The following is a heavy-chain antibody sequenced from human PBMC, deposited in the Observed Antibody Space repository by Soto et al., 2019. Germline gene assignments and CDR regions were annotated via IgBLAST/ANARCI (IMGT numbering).Heavy chain of an antibody. CDR3: AKGYSSSTSCYYFDY. D-gene: IGHD2-2*01. J-gene: IGHJ4*02. V-gene: IGHV3-23*01. CDR2: ISGSGGST. CDR1: GFTFSSYV. Sequence: EVQLLESGGGLVQPGGSLRVSCAASGFTFSSYVMSWVRQAPGKGLEWVSAISGSGGSTYYADAVKGRFTISRDNSKNTLYLQMNSLRAEDTAVYYCAKGYSSSTSCYYFDYWGQGTLVTVSS.